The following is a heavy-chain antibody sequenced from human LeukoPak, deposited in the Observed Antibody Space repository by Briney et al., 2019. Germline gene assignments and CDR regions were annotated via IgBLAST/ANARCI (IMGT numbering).Heavy chain of an antibody. D-gene: IGHD6-19*01. CDR1: GFTVSSNY. V-gene: IGHV3-66*01. CDR3: ARSSIKVAGSVFDY. J-gene: IGHJ4*02. CDR2: IYSGGST. Sequence: GGSLRLSCAASGFTVSSNYMSWVRQAPGKGLEWVSVIYSGGSTYYADSVKGRFTISRDNSKNTLYLQMNSLRAEDTAVYYCARSSIKVAGSVFDYWGQGTLVTVSS.